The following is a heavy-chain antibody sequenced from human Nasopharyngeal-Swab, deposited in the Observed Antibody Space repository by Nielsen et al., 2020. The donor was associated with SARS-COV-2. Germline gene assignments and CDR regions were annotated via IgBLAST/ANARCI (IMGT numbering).Heavy chain of an antibody. D-gene: IGHD5-18*01. CDR3: ARDPGTAMALYYFDY. Sequence: GESLKISCAASGFTFSSYGMHWVRQAPGKGLEWVAVTWYDGSNKYYADSVKGRFTISRDNSKNTLYLQMNSLRAEDTAVYYCARDPGTAMALYYFDYWGQGTLVTVSS. V-gene: IGHV3-33*01. CDR1: GFTFSSYG. J-gene: IGHJ4*02. CDR2: TWYDGSNK.